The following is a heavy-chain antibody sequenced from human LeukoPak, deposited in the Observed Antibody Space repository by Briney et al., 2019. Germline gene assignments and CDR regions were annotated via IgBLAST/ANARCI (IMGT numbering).Heavy chain of an antibody. Sequence: SETLSLTCTVSGGSISSYYWSWIRQPAGKGLEWIGRIYTSGSTNYNPSLKSRVTMSVDTSKNQFSLNLISVTAADTAVYYCARVGVGRLVRGGFDYWGQGTLVTVSS. V-gene: IGHV4-4*07. CDR2: IYTSGST. J-gene: IGHJ4*02. CDR3: ARVGVGRLVRGGFDY. D-gene: IGHD3-10*01. CDR1: GGSISSYY.